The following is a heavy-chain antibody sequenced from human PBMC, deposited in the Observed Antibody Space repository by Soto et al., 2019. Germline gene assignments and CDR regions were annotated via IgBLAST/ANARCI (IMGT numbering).Heavy chain of an antibody. Sequence: GASVKVSCKASGYTFTRYGISWVRQAPGQGLEWMGWISAYNGNTNYAQKLQGRVTMTTDTSTSTAYMELRSLRSDDTAVYYCARDPDPGDILTGYLGYYYYGMDVWGQGTTVTVSS. D-gene: IGHD3-9*01. CDR3: ARDPDPGDILTGYLGYYYYGMDV. J-gene: IGHJ6*02. CDR2: ISAYNGNT. CDR1: GYTFTRYG. V-gene: IGHV1-18*01.